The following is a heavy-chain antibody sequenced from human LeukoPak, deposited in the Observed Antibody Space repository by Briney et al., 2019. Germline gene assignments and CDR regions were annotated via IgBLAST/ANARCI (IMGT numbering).Heavy chain of an antibody. CDR2: IYYSGST. V-gene: IGHV4-30-4*08. CDR3: ARVGSPTNYYDSSGYYQYFDY. J-gene: IGHJ4*02. CDR1: GGSISSGDYY. D-gene: IGHD3-22*01. Sequence: SQTLSLTCTASGGSISSGDYYWSWIRQPPGKGLEWIGYIYYSGSTYYNPSLKSRVTISVDTSKNQFSLKLSSVTAADTAVYYCARVGSPTNYYDSSGYYQYFDYWGQGTLVTVSS.